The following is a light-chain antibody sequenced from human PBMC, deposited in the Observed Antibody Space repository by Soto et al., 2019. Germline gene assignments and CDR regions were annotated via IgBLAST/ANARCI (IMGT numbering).Light chain of an antibody. J-gene: IGKJ3*01. CDR1: QIINDN. V-gene: IGKV3D-15*01. CDR3: QQRSNWPLFT. Sequence: EVVMTQSPATLSVSPGERATLFCWASQIINDNVAWYQQKPGQAPRLLMYGATTRATDIPARFSGGQSGTEFTLTISSLEPEDFAVYYCQQRSNWPLFTFGPGTKVDIK. CDR2: GAT.